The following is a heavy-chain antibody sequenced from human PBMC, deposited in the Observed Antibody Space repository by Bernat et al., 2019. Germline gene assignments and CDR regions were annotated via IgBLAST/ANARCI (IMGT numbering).Heavy chain of an antibody. CDR3: AKGGGDNWNPFDY. CDR2: IGVSHDTK. CDR1: GFTFISYA. J-gene: IGHJ4*02. Sequence: EVQLLESGGGLVQPGGSLRLSCSASGFTFISYAMSWVRQAPGKGLEWVSSIGVSHDTKYYEDTVKGQFTISRDNAKNTLYLQMSSLRADDTAVYYCAKGGGDNWNPFDYWGQGTLVTVSS. V-gene: IGHV3-23*01. D-gene: IGHD1-20*01.